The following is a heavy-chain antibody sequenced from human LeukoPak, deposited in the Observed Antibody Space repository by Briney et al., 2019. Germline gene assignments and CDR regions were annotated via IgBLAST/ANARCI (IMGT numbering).Heavy chain of an antibody. V-gene: IGHV3-21*04. CDR1: GFTFSSYS. Sequence: GGSLRLSCAASGFTFSSYSMTWVRQAPGKGLEWVSSISSSSSYIYYADSVKGRFTISRHNSKNTLYLQMNSLRAEDTAVYYCATRLTTVTTIKNYYYYGMDVWGQGTTVTVSS. CDR2: ISSSSSYI. D-gene: IGHD4-17*01. CDR3: ATRLTTVTTIKNYYYYGMDV. J-gene: IGHJ6*02.